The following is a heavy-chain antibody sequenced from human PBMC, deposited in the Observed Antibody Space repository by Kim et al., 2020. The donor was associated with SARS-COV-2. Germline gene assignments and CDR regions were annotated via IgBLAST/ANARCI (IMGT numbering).Heavy chain of an antibody. CDR3: ARQRRMPYSSGWLDY. CDR1: GGSISSSSYY. Sequence: SETLSLTCTVSGGSISSSSYYWGWIRQPPGKGLEWIGSIYYSGSTYYNPSLKSRVTISVDTSKNQFSLKLSSVTAADTAVYYCARQRRMPYSSGWLDYWGQGTLVTVSS. J-gene: IGHJ4*02. CDR2: IYYSGST. D-gene: IGHD6-19*01. V-gene: IGHV4-39*01.